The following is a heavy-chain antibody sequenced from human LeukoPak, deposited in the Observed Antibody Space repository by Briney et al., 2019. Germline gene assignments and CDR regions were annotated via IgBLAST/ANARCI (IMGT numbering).Heavy chain of an antibody. D-gene: IGHD3-22*01. CDR1: GLTFTNYG. CDR2: ISYDGSDK. V-gene: IGHV3-30*18. CDR3: AKGIDSSGYWADY. Sequence: PGRSLRLSCAASGLTFTNYGMHWVRQAPGKGLEWVALISYDGSDKNYADSVKGRFTISRDNSKNTLYMQMNSLRAEDTAVCYCAKGIDSSGYWADYWGQGTLVTVSS. J-gene: IGHJ4*02.